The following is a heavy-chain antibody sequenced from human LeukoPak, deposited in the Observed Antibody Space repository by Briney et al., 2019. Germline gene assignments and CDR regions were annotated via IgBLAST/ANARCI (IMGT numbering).Heavy chain of an antibody. V-gene: IGHV1-69*01. D-gene: IGHD3-3*01. CDR2: IIPIFGTA. J-gene: IGHJ6*04. CDR3: ASSPTPGSRSGYGMDV. Sequence: SVKVSCKAFGGTFSSYAISWVRQAPGQGLEWMGGIIPIFGTANYAQKFQGRVTITADESTSTAYMELSSLRSEDTAVYYCASSPTPGSRSGYGMDVWGKGTTVTVSS. CDR1: GGTFSSYA.